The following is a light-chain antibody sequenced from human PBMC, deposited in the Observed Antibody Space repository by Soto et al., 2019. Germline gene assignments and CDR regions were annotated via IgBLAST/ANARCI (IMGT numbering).Light chain of an antibody. J-gene: IGKJ4*01. CDR2: DAS. CDR1: QSVSSY. CDR3: QQRSNWPPGLT. V-gene: IGKV3-11*01. Sequence: EIVLTQSPATLSLSPGERATLSCRASQSVSSYLAWYQQKPGQAPRLLIYDASNRATGIPARFSGSGSGTDFTLTISSLDPEDFASYYCQQRSNWPPGLTFGGGTKVEIK.